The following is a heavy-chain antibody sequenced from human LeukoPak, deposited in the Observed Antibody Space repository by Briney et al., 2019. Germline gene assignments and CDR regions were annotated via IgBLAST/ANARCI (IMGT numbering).Heavy chain of an antibody. D-gene: IGHD3-3*01. CDR2: IIPIFGSA. CDR1: GGTFSTYA. Sequence: ASGKVSCKASGGTFSTYAISWVRQAPGQGLEWMGGIIPIFGSANYAQKFQGRVTITTDESTSTAYMELSSLRSEDTAVYYCARAAIFGVVILYFDYWGQGTLVAVSS. CDR3: ARAAIFGVVILYFDY. J-gene: IGHJ4*02. V-gene: IGHV1-69*05.